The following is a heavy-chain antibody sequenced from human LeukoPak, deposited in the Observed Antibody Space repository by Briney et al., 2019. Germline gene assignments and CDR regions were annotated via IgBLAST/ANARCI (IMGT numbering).Heavy chain of an antibody. CDR1: GGSISSYY. CDR2: IYYSGTT. V-gene: IGHV4-59*08. J-gene: IGHJ4*02. Sequence: SETLSLTCTVSGGSISSYYWSWIRQPPGKGLEWIGYIYYSGTTKFNPSLKSRVTISVDTSKNQLSLKLSSVTAADTAVYYCATFPYGDRAFGCCGQGALVTVSS. D-gene: IGHD4-17*01. CDR3: ATFPYGDRAFGC.